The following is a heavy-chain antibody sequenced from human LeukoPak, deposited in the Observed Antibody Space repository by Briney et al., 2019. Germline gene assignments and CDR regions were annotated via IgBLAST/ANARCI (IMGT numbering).Heavy chain of an antibody. Sequence: GESLKISCKGSAYKFSNYWIAWVRQMPGEGLEWMGTVYPDDSDTRYSPSFLGQVTISVDKSINTAYLQWTSLKASDSAIYYCARRDTTYFDYWGQGGLVTVSS. CDR2: VYPDDSDT. CDR3: ARRDTTYFDY. D-gene: IGHD1-1*01. J-gene: IGHJ4*02. CDR1: AYKFSNYW. V-gene: IGHV5-51*01.